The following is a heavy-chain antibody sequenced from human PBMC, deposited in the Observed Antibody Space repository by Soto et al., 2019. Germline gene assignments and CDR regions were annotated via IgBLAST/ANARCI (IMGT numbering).Heavy chain of an antibody. Sequence: SLTCTVSGGSISGGGYYWCWIRQHPGKGLEWIGYIYYSGSTYYNPSLKSRVTISVDTSKNQFSLKLSSVTAADTAVYYCASIVDSSSSHWGQGTLVTVSS. D-gene: IGHD6-6*01. CDR1: GGSISGGGYY. J-gene: IGHJ4*02. V-gene: IGHV4-31*03. CDR3: ASIVDSSSSH. CDR2: IYYSGST.